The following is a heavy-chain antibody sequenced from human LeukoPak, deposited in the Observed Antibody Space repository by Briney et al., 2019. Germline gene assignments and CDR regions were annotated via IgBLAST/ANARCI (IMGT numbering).Heavy chain of an antibody. V-gene: IGHV4-59*08. CDR2: IYYSGST. Sequence: PSETLSLTCTVSGGSISGYYWGWIRQPPGKGLEWIGNIYYSGSTNYNPSLKSRVTISVDTSKNQFSLKLRSVTAADTAVYYCARHVTISGPYDASDIWGQGTMVTVSP. J-gene: IGHJ3*02. CDR1: GGSISGYY. D-gene: IGHD5-24*01. CDR3: ARHVTISGPYDASDI.